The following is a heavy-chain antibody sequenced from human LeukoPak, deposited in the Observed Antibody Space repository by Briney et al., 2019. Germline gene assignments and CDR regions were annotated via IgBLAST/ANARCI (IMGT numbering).Heavy chain of an antibody. J-gene: IGHJ4*02. CDR2: MNPNSGNT. CDR3: ARVDFGVVIGDSAHFDY. CDR1: GYTFTNYD. V-gene: IGHV1-8*01. Sequence: ASVKVSCKASGYTFTNYDINWVRQATGQGLEWMGWMNPNSGNTGYAQKFQGRVTMTRNTSISTAYMELSSLRSEDTAVYYCARVDFGVVIGDSAHFDYWGQGTLVTVSS. D-gene: IGHD3-3*01.